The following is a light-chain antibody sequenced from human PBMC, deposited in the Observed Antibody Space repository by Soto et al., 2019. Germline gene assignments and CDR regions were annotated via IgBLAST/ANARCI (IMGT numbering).Light chain of an antibody. CDR2: GAS. V-gene: IGKV3-15*01. Sequence: EVVMTQSPATLSVSPGERATLSCRASQSLSSSLSWYQHKPRQDPRLLIYGASTRATGIPARFSGSGYGTEFTLTISSLQSEDFAVYYCQRFIDWPFTFGQGTRLEMK. CDR3: QRFIDWPFT. CDR1: QSLSSS. J-gene: IGKJ2*01.